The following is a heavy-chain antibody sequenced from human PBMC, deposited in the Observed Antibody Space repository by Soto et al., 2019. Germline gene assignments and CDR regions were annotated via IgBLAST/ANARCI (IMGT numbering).Heavy chain of an antibody. V-gene: IGHV3-23*01. D-gene: IGHD6-13*01. Sequence: PGGSLRLSCAASGFTFSSYAMSWVRQAPGKGLEWVSAISGSGGSTYYADSVKGQFTISRDNSKNTLYLQMNSLRAEDTAVYYCARLGSLIIAAAGTLFWFDPWGQGTLVTVSS. CDR3: ARLGSLIIAAAGTLFWFDP. CDR1: GFTFSSYA. CDR2: ISGSGGST. J-gene: IGHJ5*02.